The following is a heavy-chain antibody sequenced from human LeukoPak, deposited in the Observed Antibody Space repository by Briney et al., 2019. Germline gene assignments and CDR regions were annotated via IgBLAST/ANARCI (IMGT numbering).Heavy chain of an antibody. CDR1: GFTFSDYY. D-gene: IGHD3-3*01. Sequence: GGSLRLSCAASGFTFSDYYMSWIRQAPGKGLEWVSYISSSGSTIYYADSVKGRFTISRDNAKNSLYLQMNSLRAEDTAVYYCVRRTFGVVKAYYSYSMDVWGKGTTVTVSS. CDR2: ISSSGSTI. J-gene: IGHJ6*03. CDR3: VRRTFGVVKAYYSYSMDV. V-gene: IGHV3-11*04.